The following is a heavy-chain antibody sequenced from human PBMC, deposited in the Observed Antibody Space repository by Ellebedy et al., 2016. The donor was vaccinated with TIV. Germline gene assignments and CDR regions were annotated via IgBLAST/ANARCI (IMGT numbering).Heavy chain of an antibody. CDR2: IYHSGST. V-gene: IGHV4-4*02. CDR3: ARDYGDSEYWYFDL. CDR1: GGSISSSNW. Sequence: SETLSLTCAVSGGSISSSNWWSWVRQPPGKGLEWIGEIYHSGSTNYNPSLKSRVTMSQDASKSQFSLHLSFVNVADTAVYYCARDYGDSEYWYFDLWGRGTLVTVSS. D-gene: IGHD4-17*01. J-gene: IGHJ2*01.